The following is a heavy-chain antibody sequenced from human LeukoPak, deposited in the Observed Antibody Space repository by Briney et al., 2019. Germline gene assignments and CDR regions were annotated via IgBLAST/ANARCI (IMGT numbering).Heavy chain of an antibody. CDR1: GFIFRSYD. J-gene: IGHJ4*02. V-gene: IGHV3-21*05. CDR3: VRDLAAAGTWFDY. CDR2: IGGRTNYI. Sequence: PGGSLRLSCEASGFIFRSYDMAWVHQAPGKGLDWIAYIGGRTNYIFYADSVKGRFTISRDNDNNSLFLQMNSLRPEDSALYFCVRDLAAAGTWFDYWGQGTLVSVSS. D-gene: IGHD6-13*01.